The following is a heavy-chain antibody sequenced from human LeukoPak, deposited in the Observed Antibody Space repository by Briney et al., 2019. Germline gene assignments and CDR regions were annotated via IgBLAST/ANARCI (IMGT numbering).Heavy chain of an antibody. V-gene: IGHV1-46*01. J-gene: IGHJ4*02. CDR1: GYTFTNYY. D-gene: IGHD5/OR15-5a*01. CDR2: INPSGGST. Sequence: ASVKVSCKASGYTFTNYYMHWVRQAPGQGLDWMGFINPSGGSTRYAQNFQGRVTMTRDTSTSTIYMELSSLRSEGTAVYYCARDPRGNSVYVFDYWGQGTLVTVSS. CDR3: ARDPRGNSVYVFDY.